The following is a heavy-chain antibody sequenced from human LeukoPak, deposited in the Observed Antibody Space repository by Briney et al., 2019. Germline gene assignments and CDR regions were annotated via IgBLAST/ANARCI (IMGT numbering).Heavy chain of an antibody. CDR2: ISGSGSST. Sequence: GGSLRLSCAASGFTFSSYAWSWVRQAPGKGLEWVSAISGSGSSTHYADSVKGRFTISRDISKNTLYLQMNSLRAEDTAMYYCARLGFVVPAVIFDYWGQGTLVTVSS. V-gene: IGHV3-23*01. CDR1: GFTFSSYA. CDR3: ARLGFVVPAVIFDY. J-gene: IGHJ4*02. D-gene: IGHD2-2*02.